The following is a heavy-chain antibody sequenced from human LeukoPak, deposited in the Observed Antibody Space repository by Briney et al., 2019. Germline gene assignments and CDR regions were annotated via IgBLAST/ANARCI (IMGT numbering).Heavy chain of an antibody. CDR3: ARQYDFWSGYLGLSP. CDR2: IYYSGST. J-gene: IGHJ5*02. D-gene: IGHD3-3*01. Sequence: SETLSLTCTVSGGSISSYYWSWIRQPPGKGLEWIGYIYYSGSTNYNPSLKSRVTISVDTSKNQFSLKLSSVAAADTAVYYCARQYDFWSGYLGLSPWGQGTLVTVSS. V-gene: IGHV4-59*08. CDR1: GGSISSYY.